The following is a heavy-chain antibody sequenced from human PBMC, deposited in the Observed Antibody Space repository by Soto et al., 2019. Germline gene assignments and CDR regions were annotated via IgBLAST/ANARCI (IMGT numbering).Heavy chain of an antibody. V-gene: IGHV3-7*03. J-gene: IGHJ4*02. CDR2: IKDDGSER. CDR3: ARDVGPVTIVGGARSGYFDF. D-gene: IGHD3-3*01. CDR1: GFSFGSYW. Sequence: GGSLRLSCAVSGFSFGSYWMSWVRQAPGKGLEWLASIKDDGSERYYLDSVKGRFTISRDNAKDSLSLQMNSLRGEDTAFYYCARDVGPVTIVGGARSGYFDFWGQGTLVTVSS.